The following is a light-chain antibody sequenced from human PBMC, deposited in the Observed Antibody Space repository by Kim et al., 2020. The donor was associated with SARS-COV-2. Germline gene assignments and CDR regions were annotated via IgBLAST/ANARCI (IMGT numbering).Light chain of an antibody. Sequence: SAAGGDRATTTRRTRQRISNWLAWYQQKPGKAPQLLIGKASKLKGVVPSRCSGSGAGEEFTLTSSSLQPDDFATYYCQQYSTNSAFGQGTKVDIK. V-gene: IGKV1-5*03. CDR1: QRISNW. J-gene: IGKJ1*01. CDR2: KAS. CDR3: QQYSTNSA.